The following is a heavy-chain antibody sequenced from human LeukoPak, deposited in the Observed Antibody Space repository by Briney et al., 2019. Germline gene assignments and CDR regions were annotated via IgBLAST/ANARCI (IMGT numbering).Heavy chain of an antibody. CDR2: ISSSSSTI. CDR1: GFTFSTFT. CDR3: ASRTLSIWADAFDI. V-gene: IGHV3-48*01. D-gene: IGHD3-16*01. J-gene: IGHJ3*02. Sequence: GGSLRLSCAASGFTFSTFTMNWVRQAPGKGLEWVSYISSSSSTIYYADSVKGRFTISRDNAKNSLYLQMNSLRAEDTAVYYCASRTLSIWADAFDIWGQGTMVTVSS.